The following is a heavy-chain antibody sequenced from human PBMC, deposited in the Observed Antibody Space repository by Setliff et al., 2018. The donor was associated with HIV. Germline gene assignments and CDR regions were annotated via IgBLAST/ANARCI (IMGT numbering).Heavy chain of an antibody. D-gene: IGHD2-15*01. V-gene: IGHV4-34*01. J-gene: IGHJ4*02. Sequence: PSETLSLTCAVYGGSFSGYYWSWIRQPPGKGLEWIGEINHSGSTNYNPSLKSRVTISVDTSKNQFSLKLSSVTAADTAVFYCARGFPFCSGGNCRANYFDYWGQGTRVTVSS. CDR3: ARGFPFCSGGNCRANYFDY. CDR1: GGSFSGYY. CDR2: INHSGST.